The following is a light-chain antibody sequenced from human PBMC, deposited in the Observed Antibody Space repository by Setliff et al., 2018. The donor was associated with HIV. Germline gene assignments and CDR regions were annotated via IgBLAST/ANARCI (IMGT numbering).Light chain of an antibody. J-gene: IGLJ1*01. CDR1: TSDIGGYNY. CDR3: SSYTTSSTLYV. CDR2: DVS. Sequence: SALTQPASVSGSPGQSITISCTGTTSDIGGYNYVSWYQQHPGKAPKLMIYDVSKRPSGVSDRFSGSRSGNTASLTISGLQVEDEADYYCSSYTTSSTLYVFGPGTKGTVL. V-gene: IGLV2-14*01.